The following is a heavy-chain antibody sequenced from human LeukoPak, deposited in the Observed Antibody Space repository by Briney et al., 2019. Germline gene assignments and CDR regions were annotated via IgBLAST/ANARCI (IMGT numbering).Heavy chain of an antibody. CDR2: ISSSSSYI. J-gene: IGHJ4*02. D-gene: IGHD6-19*01. CDR3: ARDLRGWYYFDY. V-gene: IGHV3-21*01. Sequence: GGSLRLSCAASGFTFSSYSMNWARQAPGKGLEWVSSISSSSSYIYYADSVKGRLTISRDNAKNSLYLQMNSLRAEDTAVYYCARDLRGWYYFDYWGQGTLVTVSS. CDR1: GFTFSSYS.